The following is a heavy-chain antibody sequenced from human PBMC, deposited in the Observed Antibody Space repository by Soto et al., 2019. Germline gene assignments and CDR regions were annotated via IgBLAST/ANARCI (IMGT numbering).Heavy chain of an antibody. V-gene: IGHV3-23*01. D-gene: IGHD3-3*01. Sequence: GGSLRLSCAASGFTFSNYGTHWVRQAPGKGLEWVAVISGSGGSTYYADSVKGRFTISRDNSKNTLYLQMNSLRAEDTAVYYCAKDKANTNLLSITIFGVVSNFYGMDVWGQGTTVAVSS. CDR1: GFTFSNYG. J-gene: IGHJ6*02. CDR2: ISGSGGST. CDR3: AKDKANTNLLSITIFGVVSNFYGMDV.